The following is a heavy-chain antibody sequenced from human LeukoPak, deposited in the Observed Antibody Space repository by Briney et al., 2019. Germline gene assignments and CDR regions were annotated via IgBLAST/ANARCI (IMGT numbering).Heavy chain of an antibody. CDR3: ARDSDFWSGHPLDV. V-gene: IGHV3-7*01. D-gene: IGHD3-3*01. CDR1: GFTFSSYW. Sequence: QSGGSLRLSCAASGFTFSSYWMSWVRQAPGKGLEWVANIKQDGSEKYYVDSVKGRFTISRDNAKNSLYLQMNSLRAEDTAVYYCARDSDFWSGHPLDVWGQGTTVTVSS. CDR2: IKQDGSEK. J-gene: IGHJ6*02.